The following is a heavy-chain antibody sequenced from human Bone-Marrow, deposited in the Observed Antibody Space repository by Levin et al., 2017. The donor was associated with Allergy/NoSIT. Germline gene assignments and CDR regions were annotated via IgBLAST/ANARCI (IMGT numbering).Heavy chain of an antibody. CDR3: ARVGSTYGYQY. CDR1: GFTFSSYW. D-gene: IGHD5-18*01. Sequence: ASVKVSCAASGFTFSSYWMSWVRQAPGKGLEWVATIKQDGSEKYCVDSVKGRFAISRDNAKNSLYLQMNSLRVEDTAVYYCARVGSTYGYQYWGQGTLVTVSS. J-gene: IGHJ4*02. CDR2: IKQDGSEK. V-gene: IGHV3-7*01.